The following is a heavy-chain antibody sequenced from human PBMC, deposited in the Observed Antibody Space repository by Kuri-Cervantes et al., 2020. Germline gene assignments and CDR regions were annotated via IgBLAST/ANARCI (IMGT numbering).Heavy chain of an antibody. CDR3: AREGGEGTVTPYYYYGMDV. V-gene: IGHV3-21*04. J-gene: IGHJ6*02. CDR1: GFTVSSNY. CDR2: ISSSSSYI. Sequence: GGSLRLSCAASGFTVSSNYMNWVRQAPGKGLEWVSSISSSSSYIYYADSVKGRFTISRDNAKNSLYLQMNSLRAEDTAVYYCAREGGEGTVTPYYYYGMDVWGQGTTVTVSS. D-gene: IGHD4-17*01.